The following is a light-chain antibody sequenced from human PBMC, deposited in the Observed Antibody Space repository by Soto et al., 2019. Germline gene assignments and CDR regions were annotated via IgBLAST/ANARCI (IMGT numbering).Light chain of an antibody. CDR3: QTWGTGFPI. CDR2: VNSDGSH. Sequence: QPVLTQSPSASASLVASVKLTCTLSSGHSSYAIAWHQQQPEKGPRYLMKVNSDGSHSEGDGMPDRFSGSSSGAERYLTIPSLQSEDEADYYCQTWGTGFPIFGGGTKVTVL. CDR1: SGHSSYA. J-gene: IGLJ2*01. V-gene: IGLV4-69*01.